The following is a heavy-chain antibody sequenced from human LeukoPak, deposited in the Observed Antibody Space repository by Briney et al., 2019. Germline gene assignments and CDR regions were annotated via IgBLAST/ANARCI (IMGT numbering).Heavy chain of an antibody. CDR3: DLAYGSGSYYPVKY. Sequence: SETLSLSCTVSGGSVSSGDFSCGWIRQPPGKGLECIGYIYYSGSTYYNPSLKSRVTISVDTSKNQFSLKLNSVTVADTAVYYCDLAYGSGSYYPVKYWGQGTLVTVSS. D-gene: IGHD3-10*01. CDR1: GGSVSSGDFS. J-gene: IGHJ4*02. V-gene: IGHV4-30-4*01. CDR2: IYYSGST.